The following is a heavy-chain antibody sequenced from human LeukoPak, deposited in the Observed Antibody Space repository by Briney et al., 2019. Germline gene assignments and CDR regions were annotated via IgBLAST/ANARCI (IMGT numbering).Heavy chain of an antibody. V-gene: IGHV3-30*18. CDR1: GFTFSSYG. Sequence: GRSLRLSYAASGFTFSSYGMHWVRQAPGKGLEWVAVISYDGSNKYYADSVKGRFTISRDNSKNTLYLQMNSLRAEDTAVYYCAKVLSSSWFDGDAFDIWGQGTMVTVSS. CDR3: AKVLSSSWFDGDAFDI. D-gene: IGHD6-13*01. CDR2: ISYDGSNK. J-gene: IGHJ3*02.